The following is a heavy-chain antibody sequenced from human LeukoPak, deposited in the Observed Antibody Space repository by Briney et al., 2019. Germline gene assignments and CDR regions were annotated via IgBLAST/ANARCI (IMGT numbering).Heavy chain of an antibody. CDR1: GFTFSSYA. CDR2: ISGSGGST. V-gene: IGHV3-23*01. D-gene: IGHD4-17*01. Sequence: GGSLRLSCAASGFTFSSYAMSWVRQAPGKGLEWVSAISGSGGSTYYADSVKGRFTISRDNSKNTLYLQMNSLRAEDTAVYYCAKDPVTTKKSHYYYGMDAWGQGTTVTVSS. CDR3: AKDPVTTKKSHYYYGMDA. J-gene: IGHJ6*02.